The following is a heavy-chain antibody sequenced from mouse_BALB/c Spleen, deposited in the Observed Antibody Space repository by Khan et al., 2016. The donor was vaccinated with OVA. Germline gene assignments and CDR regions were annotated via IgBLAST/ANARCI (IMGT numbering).Heavy chain of an antibody. CDR1: GFSLTNYG. CDR2: IWSDGST. CDR3: ATQPYYQYKVMDS. Sequence: QVQLRESGPGLVAPSQSLSITCTISGFSLTNYGIHWVRQPPGKGLEWLVVIWSDGSTTYNSALKSRLTITQDNSKSQVFLKMNSLQTYHTAIYSCATQPYYQYKVMDSWGQGPSVTDSS. V-gene: IGHV2-6-1*01. J-gene: IGHJ4*01. D-gene: IGHD2-10*01.